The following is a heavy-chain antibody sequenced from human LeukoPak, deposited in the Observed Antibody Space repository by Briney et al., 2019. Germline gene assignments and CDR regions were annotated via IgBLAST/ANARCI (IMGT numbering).Heavy chain of an antibody. J-gene: IGHJ4*02. D-gene: IGHD3-22*01. CDR3: AKALTMIVVGYYFDY. CDR1: GFTFDDYA. CDR2: ISWNSGSI. V-gene: IGHV3-9*01. Sequence: GRSLRLSCAASGFTFDDYAMHWVRQAPGKGLEWVSGISWNSGSIGYADSVKGRFTISRDNAKNSLYLQMNSLRAEDTALYYCAKALTMIVVGYYFDYWGQGTLVTVSS.